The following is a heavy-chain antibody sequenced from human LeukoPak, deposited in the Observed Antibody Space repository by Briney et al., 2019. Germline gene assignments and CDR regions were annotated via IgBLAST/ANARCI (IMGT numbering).Heavy chain of an antibody. CDR2: ISWNSGNR. D-gene: IGHD3-9*01. V-gene: IGHV3-9*01. J-gene: IGHJ4*02. CDR3: ARDYDILTGYHASFDY. CDR1: GFSFDEYA. Sequence: GGSLRLSCAASGFSFDEYAMHWVRQAPGKGLEWVSGISWNSGNRGYAASVKGRFSISRDNAKNSLYLQMNSLRAEDTAVYYCARDYDILTGYHASFDYWGQGTLVTVSS.